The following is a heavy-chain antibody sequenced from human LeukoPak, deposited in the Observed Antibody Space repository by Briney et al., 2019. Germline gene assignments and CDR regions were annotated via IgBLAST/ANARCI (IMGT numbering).Heavy chain of an antibody. V-gene: IGHV4-59*01. CDR3: ARGVPTTVTTDWDY. D-gene: IGHD4-17*01. CDR1: GGSISSYY. CDR2: IYYSGST. Sequence: PSETLSLTCTVSGGSISSYYWSWIRQPPGKGLEWIGYIYYSGSTNYNPSLKSRVTISVDTSKNQFSLKLSSVTAAVTAVYYCARGVPTTVTTDWDYWGQGTLVTVSS. J-gene: IGHJ4*02.